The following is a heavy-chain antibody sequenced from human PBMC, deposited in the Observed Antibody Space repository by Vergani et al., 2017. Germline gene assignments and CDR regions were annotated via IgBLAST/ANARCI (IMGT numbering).Heavy chain of an antibody. CDR1: GYSIGSGFY. V-gene: IGHV4-38-2*02. J-gene: IGHJ2*01. CDR3: ARSQGDYWYFDL. D-gene: IGHD2-21*01. CDR2: IHNRGKT. Sequence: QVRLEESGPGLVKPSGTLSLTCTVSGYSIGSGFYWAWIRQSPGEGLQWLTSIHNRGKTYHNPSLKSRVSVSLDTSKNRFSLNLTSVTATDTAVYYCARSQGDYWYFDLWVPGSLVTVSS.